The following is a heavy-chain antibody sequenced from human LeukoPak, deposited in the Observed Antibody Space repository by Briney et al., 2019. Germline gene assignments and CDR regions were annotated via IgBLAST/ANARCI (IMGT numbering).Heavy chain of an antibody. CDR1: GFTFSSYA. Sequence: GGSLRLSCAASGFTFSSYAMHWVRQAPGKGLEWVAVISYDGSNKYYADSVKGRFTISRDNSKNTLYLQMNSLRAEDTAVYYCAKAPAGSSTSQVDYWGQGTLVTVSS. V-gene: IGHV3-30-3*01. J-gene: IGHJ4*02. CDR2: ISYDGSNK. D-gene: IGHD2-2*01. CDR3: AKAPAGSSTSQVDY.